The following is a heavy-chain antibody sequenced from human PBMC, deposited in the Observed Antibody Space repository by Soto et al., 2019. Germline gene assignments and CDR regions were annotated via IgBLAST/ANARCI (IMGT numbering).Heavy chain of an antibody. J-gene: IGHJ5*02. D-gene: IGHD1-26*01. V-gene: IGHV1-2*04. CDR3: ARWVGASNWFDP. Sequence: QVHLVQSGAEVKEPGASVKVSCKTSGYTFTGYHIQWVRQAPGQGLEWMGWINTNTGDTNYAQKFQGWVTMTRDTSINTAYVQLSRLTSDDTAVYYCARWVGASNWFDPWGQGTLVTVSS. CDR1: GYTFTGYH. CDR2: INTNTGDT.